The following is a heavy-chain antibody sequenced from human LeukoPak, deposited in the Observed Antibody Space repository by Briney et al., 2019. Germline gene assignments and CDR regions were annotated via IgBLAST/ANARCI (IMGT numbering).Heavy chain of an antibody. D-gene: IGHD1-1*01. CDR1: GFTFSSYG. CDR2: ISHSGTT. CDR3: ARYVPVRTGTTRASFDY. J-gene: IGHJ4*02. V-gene: IGHV4-34*10. Sequence: GSLRLSCAASGFTFSSYGMSWIRQPPGKGLEWIGEISHSGTTNCDPSLKGRISMSIDTSRSQFSLNLRSVTAADTAVYYCARYVPVRTGTTRASFDYWGLGTLVTVSS.